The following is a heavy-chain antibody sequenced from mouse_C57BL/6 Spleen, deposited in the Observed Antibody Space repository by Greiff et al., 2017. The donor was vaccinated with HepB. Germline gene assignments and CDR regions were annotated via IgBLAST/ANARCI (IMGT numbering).Heavy chain of an antibody. CDR2: IDPSDSET. V-gene: IGHV1-52*01. J-gene: IGHJ1*03. Sequence: QVHVKQPGAELVRPGSSVKLSCKASGYTFTSYWMHWVKQRPIQGLEWIGNIDPSDSETHYNQKFKDKATLTVDKSSSTAYMQLSSLTSEDSAVYYCARDYGSSYRYFDVWGTGTTVTVSS. CDR3: ARDYGSSYRYFDV. CDR1: GYTFTSYW. D-gene: IGHD1-1*01.